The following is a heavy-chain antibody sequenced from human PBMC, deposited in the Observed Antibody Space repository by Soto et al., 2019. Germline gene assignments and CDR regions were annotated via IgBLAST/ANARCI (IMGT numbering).Heavy chain of an antibody. CDR3: ARLSGDGFWKSYSPYNLFES. CDR2: INGGGDVK. Sequence: VGSLRLSCAASGFAFANYEMHWVHQAPGKGLDWVAYINGGGDVKYYADSVEGRFTISRDNAKDALFLQMDNLRAEDTAIYYCARLSGDGFWKSYSPYNLFESWGQGALVTVSS. CDR1: GFAFANYE. D-gene: IGHD3-3*01. J-gene: IGHJ5*01. V-gene: IGHV3-48*03.